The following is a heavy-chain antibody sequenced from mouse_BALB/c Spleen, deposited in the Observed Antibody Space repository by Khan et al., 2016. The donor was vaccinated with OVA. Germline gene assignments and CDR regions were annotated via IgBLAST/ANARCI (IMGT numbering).Heavy chain of an antibody. CDR1: GYIFTSYW. Sequence: VQLQQSGAELVRPGASVKLSCKTSGYIFTSYWIHWVKQRSGQGLEWIARIYPGTNNAYYNEKLKDKATMTADKSSSTVYLHLSSLKSEDSAVHCGAREEAVYYFDYWGQGTTLTVSS. CDR2: IYPGTNNA. CDR3: AREEAVYYFDY. V-gene: IGHV1S132*01. J-gene: IGHJ2*01.